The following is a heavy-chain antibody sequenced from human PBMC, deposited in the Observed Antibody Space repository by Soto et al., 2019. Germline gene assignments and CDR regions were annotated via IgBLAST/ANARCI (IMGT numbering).Heavy chain of an antibody. CDR1: GFTFSSYW. Sequence: EVQLVESGGGLVQPGGSLRLSCAASGFTFSSYWMSWVRQAPGQGLEWVANIKQAGREKYYVDSVKGRFTISRDNDKNSLYLQMNSLRAEDTEVYYCARDLASTTIPNYWGQGTLVTVSA. CDR3: ARDLASTTIPNY. CDR2: IKQAGREK. D-gene: IGHD4-17*01. J-gene: IGHJ4*02. V-gene: IGHV3-7*04.